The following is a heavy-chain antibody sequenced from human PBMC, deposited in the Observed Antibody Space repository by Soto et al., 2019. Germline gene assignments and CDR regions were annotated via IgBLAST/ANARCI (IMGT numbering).Heavy chain of an antibody. CDR2: INHSGST. D-gene: IGHD6-19*01. J-gene: IGHJ4*02. CDR1: GGSFSGYY. V-gene: IGHV4-34*01. Sequence: SETLSLTCAVYGGSFSGYYWTWIRQPPGTGLEWIGEINHSGSTNYNPSLKSRVTISVDTSKNQFSLKLSSVTATDTAVYYCARAGGLGAVAVDYWGQGTLVTVSS. CDR3: ARAGGLGAVAVDY.